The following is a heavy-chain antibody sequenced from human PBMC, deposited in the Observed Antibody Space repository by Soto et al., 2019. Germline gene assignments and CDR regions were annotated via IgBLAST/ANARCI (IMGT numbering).Heavy chain of an antibody. CDR1: GGSISSGGYY. CDR2: IYYSGST. D-gene: IGHD1-1*01. CDR3: ARDRVHRFDY. Sequence: SETLSLTCTVSGGSISSGGYYWSWIRQHPGKGLEWIGYIYYSGSTYYNPSLKSRVTISVDTSKNQFSLKLSSVTAADTAVYYCARDRVHRFDYCGQRTLVTVSS. V-gene: IGHV4-31*03. J-gene: IGHJ4*02.